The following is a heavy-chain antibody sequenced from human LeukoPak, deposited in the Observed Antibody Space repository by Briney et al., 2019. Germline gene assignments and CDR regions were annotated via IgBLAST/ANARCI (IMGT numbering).Heavy chain of an antibody. CDR3: ARLGDSSGSY. V-gene: IGHV1-69*04. Sequence: ASVKLSCKASGGTFSSYAISWVRQAPGQGHEWMGRIIPILGIANYAQKFQGRVTITADKSTSTAYMELSSLRSEDTAVYYCARLGDSSGSYWGQGTLVTVSS. D-gene: IGHD3-22*01. J-gene: IGHJ4*02. CDR2: IIPILGIA. CDR1: GGTFSSYA.